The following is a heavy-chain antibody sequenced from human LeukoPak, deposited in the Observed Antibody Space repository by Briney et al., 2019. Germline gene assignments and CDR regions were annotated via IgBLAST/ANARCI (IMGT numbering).Heavy chain of an antibody. CDR1: GFTFSSYS. CDR2: ISSSGSTI. Sequence: PGGSLRLSCAASGFTFSSYSMNWIRQAPGKGLEWVSYISSSGSTIYYADSVKGRFTISRDNAKNSLYLQMNSLRAEDTAVYYCARDHDRNWGAFDIWGQGTMVTVSS. J-gene: IGHJ3*02. V-gene: IGHV3-48*04. CDR3: ARDHDRNWGAFDI. D-gene: IGHD1-14*01.